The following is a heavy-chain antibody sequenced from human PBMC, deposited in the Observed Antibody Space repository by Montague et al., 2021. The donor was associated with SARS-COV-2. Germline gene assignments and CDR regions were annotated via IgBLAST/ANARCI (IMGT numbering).Heavy chain of an antibody. J-gene: IGHJ4*02. V-gene: IGHV3-23*01. Sequence: SLRLSCAASGFTFNTYGMSWVRQAPGQGLEWVSCISGSGGTYYAGSVKGRFAISRDTSNNTLYLQMNSMRAEDAAIYYCAKQRGDMTTTFDYWGQGSLVTVSS. CDR1: GFTFNTYG. D-gene: IGHD1-1*01. CDR2: ISGSGGT. CDR3: AKQRGDMTTTFDY.